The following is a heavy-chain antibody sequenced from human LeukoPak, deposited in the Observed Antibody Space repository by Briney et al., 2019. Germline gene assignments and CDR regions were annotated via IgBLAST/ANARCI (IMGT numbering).Heavy chain of an antibody. J-gene: IGHJ6*03. D-gene: IGHD1-7*01. CDR1: GYTFTNFD. V-gene: IGHV1-8*03. CDR3: ARAPSWNYNRYYYYYVDV. Sequence: ASVKLSCKTSGYTFTNFDINWVRQASGHGLEWMGWMNPNSGNTGYAQKFQGRVTTTRNTSISTAYMELSSLRSEDTAVYYCARAPSWNYNRYYYYYVDVWGRGTTVTVSS. CDR2: MNPNSGNT.